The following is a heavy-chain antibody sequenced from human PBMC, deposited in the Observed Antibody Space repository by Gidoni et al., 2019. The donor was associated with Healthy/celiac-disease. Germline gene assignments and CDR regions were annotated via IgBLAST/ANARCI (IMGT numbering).Heavy chain of an antibody. V-gene: IGHV3-30*18. CDR1: GFTFSSYG. CDR3: AKAASPIAAAGTVMT. CDR2: ISYDGSNK. D-gene: IGHD6-13*01. Sequence: QVQLVESGGGVVQPGRSLRLSCAASGFTFSSYGMHWVRQAPGKGLEWVAVISYDGSNKYYADSVKGRFTISRDNSKNTLYLQMNSLRAEDTAVYYCAKAASPIAAAGTVMTWGQGTLVTVSS. J-gene: IGHJ5*02.